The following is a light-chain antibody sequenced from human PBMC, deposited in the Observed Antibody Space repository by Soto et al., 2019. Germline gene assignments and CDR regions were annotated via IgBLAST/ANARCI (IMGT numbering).Light chain of an antibody. CDR3: SSYTSSSTWV. CDR1: SSDVGSYNY. CDR2: EVS. Sequence: QSALTQPASVSGSPGQSITISCTGTSSDVGSYNYVSWYQQRPGKAPKVMIYEVSNRPSGVSHRFSGSKSGNTASLTISGLQAEDEADYYCSSYTSSSTWVFGGGTKLTVL. V-gene: IGLV2-14*01. J-gene: IGLJ3*02.